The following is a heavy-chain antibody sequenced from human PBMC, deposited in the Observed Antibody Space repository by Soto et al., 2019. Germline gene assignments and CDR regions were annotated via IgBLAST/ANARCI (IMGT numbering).Heavy chain of an antibody. D-gene: IGHD6-6*01. CDR1: GGTFSSYT. CDR2: IIPILGIA. Sequence: ASVKVSCKASGGTFSSYTISWVRQAPGQGLEWMGRIIPILGIANYAQKFQGRVTITADKSTSTAYMELSSLRSEDTAVYYCAKDTTPQLGPPPYYYYYYMDVWGKGTTVTVSS. CDR3: AKDTTPQLGPPPYYYYYYMDV. J-gene: IGHJ6*03. V-gene: IGHV1-69*04.